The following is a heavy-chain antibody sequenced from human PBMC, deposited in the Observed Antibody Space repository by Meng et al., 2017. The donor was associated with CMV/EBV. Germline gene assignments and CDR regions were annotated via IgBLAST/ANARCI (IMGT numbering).Heavy chain of an antibody. Sequence: GESLKISCAASGFTFSSYAMSWVRQAPGKGLEWVSAISGSGGSTYYADYVKGRFTISRDNSKNTLYLQMNSLRAEDTAVYYCAKVIRFLEWLFYYGMDVWGQGTTVTVSS. D-gene: IGHD3-3*01. CDR2: ISGSGGST. J-gene: IGHJ6*02. CDR1: GFTFSSYA. CDR3: AKVIRFLEWLFYYGMDV. V-gene: IGHV3-23*01.